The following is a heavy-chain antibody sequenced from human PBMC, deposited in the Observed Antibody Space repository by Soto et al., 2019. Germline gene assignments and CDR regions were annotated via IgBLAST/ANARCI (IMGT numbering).Heavy chain of an antibody. V-gene: IGHV3-73*01. J-gene: IGHJ3*02. CDR3: TSHLGELSFPRAFDI. Sequence: EVQLVESGGGLVQPGGSLKLSCAASGFTVSGSAVHWVRQASGKGLEWVGRNATAYAASVKGRFTISRDDSKNTAYLQMSSLKTEDTAVYYCTSHLGELSFPRAFDIWGQGTMVTVSS. CDR1: GFTVSGSA. CDR2: NAT. D-gene: IGHD3-16*02.